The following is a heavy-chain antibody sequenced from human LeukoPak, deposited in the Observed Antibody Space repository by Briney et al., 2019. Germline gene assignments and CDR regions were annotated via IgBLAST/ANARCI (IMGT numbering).Heavy chain of an antibody. CDR1: GFTFSSYS. CDR3: ARAESPYYYDSSGYYPD. V-gene: IGHV3-21*01. Sequence: GGSLRLSCAASGFTFSSYSMNWVRQAPGKGLEWVSSISSSSSYLYYADSVKGRFAISRDNAKNSLYLQMNSLRAEDTAVYYCARAESPYYYDSSGYYPDWGQGTLVTVSS. D-gene: IGHD3-22*01. J-gene: IGHJ4*02. CDR2: ISSSSSYL.